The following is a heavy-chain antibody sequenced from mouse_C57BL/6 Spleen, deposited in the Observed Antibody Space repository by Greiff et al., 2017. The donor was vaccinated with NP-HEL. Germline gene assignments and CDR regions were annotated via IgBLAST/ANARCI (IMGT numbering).Heavy chain of an antibody. V-gene: IGHV5-9*01. CDR1: GFTFSSYT. CDR2: ISGGGGNT. D-gene: IGHD1-1*01. Sequence: EVQVVESGGGLVKPGGSLKLSCAASGFTFSSYTMSWVRQTPEKRLEWVATISGGGGNTYYPDSVKGRFTISRDNAKNTLYLQMSSLRSEDTALYYCARQKVVARAMDYWGQGTSVTVSS. CDR3: ARQKVVARAMDY. J-gene: IGHJ4*01.